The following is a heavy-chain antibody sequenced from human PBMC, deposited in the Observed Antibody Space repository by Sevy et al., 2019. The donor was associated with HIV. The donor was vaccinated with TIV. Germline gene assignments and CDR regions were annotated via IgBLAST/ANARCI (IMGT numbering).Heavy chain of an antibody. CDR1: GFTFSSYA. D-gene: IGHD3-10*01. CDR3: AKHEIGYYYYYMDV. V-gene: IGHV3-23*01. J-gene: IGHJ6*03. Sequence: GGSLRLSFAASGFTFSSYAMSWVRQAPGKGLEWVSAISGSGGSTYYADSVKGRFTISRDNSKNTLYLQMNSLRAEDTAVYYCAKHEIGYYYYYMDVWGKGTTVTVSS. CDR2: ISGSGGST.